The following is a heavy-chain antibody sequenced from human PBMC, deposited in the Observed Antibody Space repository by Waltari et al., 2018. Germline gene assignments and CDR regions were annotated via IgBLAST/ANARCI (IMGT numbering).Heavy chain of an antibody. CDR3: ARGVGADFDF. CDR1: SSHY. D-gene: IGHD3-10*01. Sequence: SSHYWAWIRQPPGKVLEWSGSVYYTGSTHYNPSLKSRVTISLDMSKNDLSLRLNSATAADTGVYYCARGVGADFDFWGQGTRVTVSS. CDR2: VYYTGST. J-gene: IGHJ4*02. V-gene: IGHV4-39*02.